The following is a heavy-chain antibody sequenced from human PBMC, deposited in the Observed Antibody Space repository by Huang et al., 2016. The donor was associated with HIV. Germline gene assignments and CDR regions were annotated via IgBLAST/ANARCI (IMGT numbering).Heavy chain of an antibody. CDR3: ARDPGSRWQQLARNWLDP. Sequence: QVQLVESGGGVVQPGWSLRLSCAASGFPFSSYAMHWIRQAPGKGLEWGSIIYYDENHKYQADSVKGRFTISRDNSKNTLYLHMNSLRIEDTAIYYCARDPGSRWQQLARNWLDPWGQGTLVTVSS. J-gene: IGHJ5*02. CDR1: GFPFSSYA. V-gene: IGHV3-30-3*01. CDR2: IYYDENHK. D-gene: IGHD6-13*01.